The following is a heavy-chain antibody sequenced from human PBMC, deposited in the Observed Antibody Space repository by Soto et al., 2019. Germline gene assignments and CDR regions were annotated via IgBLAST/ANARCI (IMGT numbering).Heavy chain of an antibody. D-gene: IGHD6-13*01. CDR1: VDSVSSNSAA. V-gene: IGHV6-1*01. CDR2: TYYRSKWYN. CDR3: ARDRASSSWYSEYYYGMDV. J-gene: IGHJ6*02. Sequence: LSQTLSLTCAISVDSVSSNSAAWNWIRQSPSRGLEWLGRTYYRSKWYNDYAVSVKSRITINPDTSKNQFSLQLNSVTPEDTAVYYCARDRASSSWYSEYYYGMDVWGQGTTVTVSS.